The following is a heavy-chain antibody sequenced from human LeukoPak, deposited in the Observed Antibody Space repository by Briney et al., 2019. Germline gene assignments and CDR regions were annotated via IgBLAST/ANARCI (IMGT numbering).Heavy chain of an antibody. J-gene: IGHJ4*02. V-gene: IGHV3-21*01. CDR1: GFTFSSYS. Sequence: GGSLRLSCAASGFTFSSYSMNWVRQAPGKGLEWVSSISSSSSYIYYADSVKGRFTISRDNAKNSLYLQMNSLRAEDTAVYYCALTGGGGNWKSDYWGQGTLVTVSS. D-gene: IGHD4-23*01. CDR2: ISSSSSYI. CDR3: ALTGGGGNWKSDY.